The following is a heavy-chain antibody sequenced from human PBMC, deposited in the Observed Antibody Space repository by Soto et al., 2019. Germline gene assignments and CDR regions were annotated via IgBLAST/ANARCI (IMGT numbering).Heavy chain of an antibody. CDR3: ERGPYRSGWQNWLYP. D-gene: IGHD6-19*01. J-gene: IGHJ5*02. CDR2: IYSGGST. Sequence: PGGSLRLSCAASGFTVSSNYMSWVRQAPGKGLEWVSVIYSGGSTYYADSVKGRFTISRDNSKNTLYLQMNSLRAEDTAVYYCERGPYRSGWQNWLYPCGQGRLVTVYS. V-gene: IGHV3-53*01. CDR1: GFTVSSNY.